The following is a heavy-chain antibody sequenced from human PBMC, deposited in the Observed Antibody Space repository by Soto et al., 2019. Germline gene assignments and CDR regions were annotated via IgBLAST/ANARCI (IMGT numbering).Heavy chain of an antibody. CDR3: AKIGYGDYSGRDY. Sequence: GGSLRLSCAASGFTFSSYAMSWVRQAPGKGLEWVSAISGSGGSTYYADSVKGRFTISRDNSKNTLYLQMNSLRAEDTAVDYCAKIGYGDYSGRDYWGQGTLVTVSS. J-gene: IGHJ4*02. CDR1: GFTFSSYA. CDR2: ISGSGGST. D-gene: IGHD4-17*01. V-gene: IGHV3-23*01.